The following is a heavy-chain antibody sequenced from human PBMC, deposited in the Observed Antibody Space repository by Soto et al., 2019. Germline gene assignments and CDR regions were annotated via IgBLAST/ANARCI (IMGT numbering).Heavy chain of an antibody. J-gene: IGHJ4*02. CDR1: GYTFTSHT. V-gene: IGHV1-3*01. CDR2: TIVSNGSP. D-gene: IGHD3-10*01. Sequence: VQLVQSGAEVKEPGASVRVSCKASGYTFTSHTLHWARQAPGQGLEWMGWTIVSNGSPRYAPQFQGRVTFGRDTAATTAYMELSSLTSEDTAVYYCAREPEDGVPGDYWGQGTRVVVAS. CDR3: AREPEDGVPGDY.